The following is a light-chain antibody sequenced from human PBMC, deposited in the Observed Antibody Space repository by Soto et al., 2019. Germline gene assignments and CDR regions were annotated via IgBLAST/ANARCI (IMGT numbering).Light chain of an antibody. J-gene: IGLJ1*01. CDR3: SSYAGSNIYV. CDR1: SSDVGAFNY. Sequence: QSVVTQPASASGSPGQSITISCTGTSSDVGAFNYVPRYQQHPGKAPKLMIFEINKRPSGVPDRFSGSKSGNSASLTVSGLQTEDEADYYCSSYAGSNIYVFGSGTKVTVL. V-gene: IGLV2-8*01. CDR2: EIN.